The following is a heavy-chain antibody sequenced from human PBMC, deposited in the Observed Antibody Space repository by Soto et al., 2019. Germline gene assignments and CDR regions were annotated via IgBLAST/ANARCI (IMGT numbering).Heavy chain of an antibody. CDR1: GCTFTSYG. D-gene: IGHD2-2*01. CDR2: ISAYNGNT. Sequence: AALKVSCKASGCTFTSYGISCVRRSPGEGVEWMGWISAYNGNTNYAQKLQGRVTMTADTSTSTAYMELRSLRSDDTAVYYCARECSSTSCYDYYYYGMDVWGQGTTVTVSS. CDR3: ARECSSTSCYDYYYYGMDV. J-gene: IGHJ6*02. V-gene: IGHV1-18*01.